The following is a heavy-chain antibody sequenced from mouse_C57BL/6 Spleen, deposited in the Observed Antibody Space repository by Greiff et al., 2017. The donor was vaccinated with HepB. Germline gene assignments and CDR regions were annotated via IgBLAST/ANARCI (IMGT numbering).Heavy chain of an antibody. D-gene: IGHD1-1*01. CDR1: GYTFTDYE. CDR3: TRWDLLRSLYCDY. Sequence: VQLQQSGAELVRPGASVTLSCKASGYTFTDYEMHWVKQTPVHGLEWIGAIDPETGGTAYNQKFKGKAILTADKSSSTAYMELRSLTSEDSAVYYCTRWDLLRSLYCDYWGQGTTLTVSS. V-gene: IGHV1-15*01. CDR2: IDPETGGT. J-gene: IGHJ2*01.